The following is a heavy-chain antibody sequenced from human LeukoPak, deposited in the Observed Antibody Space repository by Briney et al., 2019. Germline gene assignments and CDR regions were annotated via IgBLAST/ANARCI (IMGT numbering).Heavy chain of an antibody. V-gene: IGHV3-53*01. D-gene: IGHD6-13*01. CDR3: AMRGNTWYDC. CDR2: IYSGGST. Sequence: PGGSLRLSCAASGFTVSSNYMSWVRQAPGKGLEWVSVIYSGGSTYYADSAKGRFTISRDNSKNTVDLQMNSLRVEDTAVYYCAMRGNTWYDCWGQGTLVTVSS. J-gene: IGHJ4*02. CDR1: GFTVSSNY.